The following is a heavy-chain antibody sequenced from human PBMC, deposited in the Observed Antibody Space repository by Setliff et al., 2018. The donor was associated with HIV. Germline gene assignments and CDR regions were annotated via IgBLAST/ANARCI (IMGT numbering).Heavy chain of an antibody. V-gene: IGHV3-43D*04. CDR1: GFTFDDYA. D-gene: IGHD3-10*01. CDR2: INWAGSRT. CDR3: AKSTGSVLGTYYFDN. J-gene: IGHJ4*02. Sequence: GGSLRLSCAASGFTFDDYAMYWVRQAPGKGLEWVSLINWAGSRTFYSESVRGRFTTSRDNSKNFLYLEMNSLRDDDTALYFCAKSTGSVLGTYYFDNWGQGTLVTVSS.